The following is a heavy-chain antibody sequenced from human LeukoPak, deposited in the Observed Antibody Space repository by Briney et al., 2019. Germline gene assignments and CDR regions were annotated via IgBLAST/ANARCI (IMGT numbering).Heavy chain of an antibody. V-gene: IGHV3-74*01. J-gene: IGHJ4*02. D-gene: IGHD1-14*01. CDR2: INPGGSSI. CDR3: ARSNQADDY. Sequence: GSLRLSCAASGFTFSSYAMSWVRQVPGKGLVWVARINPGGSSITYADSVKGRFTISRDNAKNTLYLQMDSLRAEDTGVYYCARSNQADDYWGQGTLVAVSS. CDR1: GFTFSSYA.